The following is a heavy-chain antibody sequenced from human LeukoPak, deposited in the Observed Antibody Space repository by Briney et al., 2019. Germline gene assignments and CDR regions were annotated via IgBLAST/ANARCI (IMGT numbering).Heavy chain of an antibody. CDR3: ASTNCSRSSCFGANWFDP. CDR1: GGSISSYY. Sequence: PSETLSLTCTVSGGSISSYYWSWIRQPAGKGLEWIGRIYTSGSTNYNPSLKSRVAISIDTSKNQFSLSLSSVTAADTAVYYCASTNCSRSSCFGANWFDPWGQGTLVTVSS. D-gene: IGHD2-2*01. CDR2: IYTSGST. V-gene: IGHV4-4*07. J-gene: IGHJ5*02.